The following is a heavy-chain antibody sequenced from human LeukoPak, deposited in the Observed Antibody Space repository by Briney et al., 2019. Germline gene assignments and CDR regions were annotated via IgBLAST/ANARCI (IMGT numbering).Heavy chain of an antibody. J-gene: IGHJ4*02. CDR1: GFTFSSYE. D-gene: IGHD3-22*01. Sequence: PGGSLRLSCAASGFTFSSYEMNWVRQAPGKGLEWVSYISSSGSTTYYADSVKGRFTISRDNSKNTLYLQMNSLRAEDTAVYYCANTYYYDSSGYSPFDYWGQGTLVTVSS. CDR3: ANTYYYDSSGYSPFDY. V-gene: IGHV3-48*03. CDR2: ISSSGSTT.